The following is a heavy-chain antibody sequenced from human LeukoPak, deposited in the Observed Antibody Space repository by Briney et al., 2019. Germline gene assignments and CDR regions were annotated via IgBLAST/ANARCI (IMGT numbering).Heavy chain of an antibody. CDR3: ARGKRYPDY. CDR2: LNLDGSDK. V-gene: IGHV3-7*03. D-gene: IGHD1-1*01. J-gene: IGHJ4*02. CDR1: GFTFSESW. Sequence: GGSLRLSCVVSGFTFSESWMSWVRQTPGKGLGWVASLNLDGSDKYYVDSVKGRFTISRDNARNSLYLQMDSLRVEDTAVYYCARGKRYPDYWGQGTLVTVSS.